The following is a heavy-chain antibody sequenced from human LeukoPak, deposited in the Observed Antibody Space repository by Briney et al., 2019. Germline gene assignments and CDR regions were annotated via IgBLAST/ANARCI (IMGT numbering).Heavy chain of an antibody. CDR2: IYYSGST. V-gene: IGHV4-39*01. CDR1: GDSISSSSYY. Sequence: PSETLSLTCTVSGDSISSSSYYWGWVRQPPGKGLEWIGNIYYSGSTYYNPSLKSRVTISIDTSKNQFSPRLYSVTAADTAVYYCATIVAGAFDIWGQGTMVTVSS. D-gene: IGHD2/OR15-2a*01. J-gene: IGHJ3*02. CDR3: ATIVAGAFDI.